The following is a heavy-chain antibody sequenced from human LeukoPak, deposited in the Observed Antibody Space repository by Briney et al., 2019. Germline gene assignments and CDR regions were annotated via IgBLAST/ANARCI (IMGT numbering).Heavy chain of an antibody. J-gene: IGHJ4*02. V-gene: IGHV4-59*08. CDR2: IYYSGST. CDR1: ARSTMSHN. D-gene: IGHD3-10*01. CDR3: ARYGAGVPFDY. Sequence: SETLSLTRTGAARSTMSHNCSTIRQPPGKGLEWIGYIYYSGSTNYNPSLKSRVTLSVDTSKNQFSLKLGSLTAADTAVYYCARYGAGVPFDYWGRGTLVTVSS.